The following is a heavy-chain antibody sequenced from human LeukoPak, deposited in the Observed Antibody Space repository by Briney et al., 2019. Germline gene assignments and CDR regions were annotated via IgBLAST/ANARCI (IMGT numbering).Heavy chain of an antibody. J-gene: IGHJ4*02. CDR3: ARSNRGGLLVDTAMI. D-gene: IGHD5-18*01. V-gene: IGHV4-59*01. CDR1: GGSISSYY. CDR2: IYYSGST. Sequence: SETLSLTCTVSGGSISSYYWSWIRQPPGKGLEGIGYIYYSGSTNYNPSLKSRVTISVDTSKNQFSLKLSSVTAADTAVYYCARSNRGGLLVDTAMIWGQGTLVTVSS.